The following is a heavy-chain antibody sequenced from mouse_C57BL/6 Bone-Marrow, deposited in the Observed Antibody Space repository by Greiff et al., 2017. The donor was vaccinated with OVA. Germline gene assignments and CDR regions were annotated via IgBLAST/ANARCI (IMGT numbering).Heavy chain of an antibody. CDR3: ASLWLRRGGYYFDY. CDR2: IHPNSGST. Sequence: VQLQQPGAELVKPGASVKLSCKASGYTFTSYWMHWVKQRPGQGLEWIGMIHPNSGSTNYNEKFKSKATLTVDKSSSTAYMQLSSLTSEDSAVYCCASLWLRRGGYYFDYWGQGTTLTVSS. CDR1: GYTFTSYW. D-gene: IGHD2-2*01. V-gene: IGHV1-64*01. J-gene: IGHJ2*01.